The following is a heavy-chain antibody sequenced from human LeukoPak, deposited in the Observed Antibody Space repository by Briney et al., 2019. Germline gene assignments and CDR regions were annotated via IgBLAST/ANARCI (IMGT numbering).Heavy chain of an antibody. J-gene: IGHJ4*02. CDR2: INSDGSST. CDR3: ARDTKFYYDSSGTLTHPIGY. D-gene: IGHD3-22*01. Sequence: LTGGSPRLSCAASGFTFSSYWMHWVRQAPGKGLVWVSRINSDGSSTSYADSVKGRFTISRDNAKNTLYLQMNSLRAEDTAVYYCARDTKFYYDSSGTLTHPIGYWGQGTLVTVSS. V-gene: IGHV3-74*01. CDR1: GFTFSSYW.